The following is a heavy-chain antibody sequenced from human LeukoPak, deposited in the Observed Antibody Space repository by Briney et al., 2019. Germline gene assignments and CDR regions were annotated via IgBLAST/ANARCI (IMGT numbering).Heavy chain of an antibody. CDR1: GFTVSSNY. D-gene: IGHD1-26*01. Sequence: PGGSLRLSCAASGFTVSSNYMNWVRQAPGKGLEWVSAISGSGGSTYYADSVKGRFTISRDNSKNTLYVQMNSLRVEDTAVYYCAKDRRGGSYYAGNLDIWGQGTMVTVSS. V-gene: IGHV3-23*01. CDR3: AKDRRGGSYYAGNLDI. J-gene: IGHJ3*02. CDR2: ISGSGGST.